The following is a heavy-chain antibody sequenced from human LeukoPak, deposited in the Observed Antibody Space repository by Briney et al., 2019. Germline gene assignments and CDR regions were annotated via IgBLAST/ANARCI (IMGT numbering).Heavy chain of an antibody. CDR3: ARHTYDFWSGYNSINWFDP. Sequence: PSETLSLTCAVSGGSISSGGYSWSWIRQPPGKGLEWIGYIYHSGSTYYNPSLKSRVTISVDTSKNQFSLKLSSVTAADTAVYYCARHTYDFWSGYNSINWFDPWGQGTLVTVSS. CDR1: GGSISSGGYS. D-gene: IGHD3-3*01. V-gene: IGHV4-30-2*03. J-gene: IGHJ5*02. CDR2: IYHSGST.